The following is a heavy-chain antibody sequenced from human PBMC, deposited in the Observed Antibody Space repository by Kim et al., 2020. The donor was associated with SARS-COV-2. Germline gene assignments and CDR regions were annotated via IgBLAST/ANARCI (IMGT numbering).Heavy chain of an antibody. CDR1: GFTFSSYS. V-gene: IGHV3-21*01. CDR3: ARDLVEQQLVEEPPHWFDP. Sequence: GGSLRLSCAASGFTFSSYSMNWVRQAPGKGLEWVSSISSSSSYIYYADSVKGRFTISRDNAKNSLYLQMNSLRAEDTAVYYCARDLVEQQLVEEPPHWFDPWGQGTLVTVSS. D-gene: IGHD6-13*01. J-gene: IGHJ5*02. CDR2: ISSSSSYI.